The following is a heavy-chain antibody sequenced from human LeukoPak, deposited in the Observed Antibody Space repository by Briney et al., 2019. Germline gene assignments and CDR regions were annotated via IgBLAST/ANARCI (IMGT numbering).Heavy chain of an antibody. V-gene: IGHV3-74*01. Sequence: GGSLRLSCAASGFTFSGYWMHWVRQAPGKGLVWVSRINSDGRNTTYAGSVKGRFTISRDNAKNTLYLQMNSLRAEDTAVYYCARSTYSISFSDYWGQGTLVTVSS. D-gene: IGHD6-13*01. CDR1: GFTFSGYW. J-gene: IGHJ4*02. CDR3: ARSTYSISFSDY. CDR2: INSDGRNT.